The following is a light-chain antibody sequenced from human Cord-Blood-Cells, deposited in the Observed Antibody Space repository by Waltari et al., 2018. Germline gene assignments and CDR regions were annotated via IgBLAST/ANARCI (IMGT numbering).Light chain of an antibody. CDR3: AAWDDSLSGWV. Sequence: QSVLTQSPSASGTPGQRVTISCSGSSSNIGSNYVYWYQQLPGTAPKLLNYRNNQRPSGVPDRFSGSKSGTSASLAISGLRSEDEADYYCAAWDDSLSGWVFGGGTKLTVL. CDR2: RNN. J-gene: IGLJ3*02. CDR1: SSNIGSNY. V-gene: IGLV1-47*01.